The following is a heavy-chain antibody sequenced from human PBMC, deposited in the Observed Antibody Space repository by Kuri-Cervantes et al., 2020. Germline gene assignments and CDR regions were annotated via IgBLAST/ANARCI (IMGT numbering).Heavy chain of an antibody. CDR3: AREQGYCSSTSCYDWFDP. J-gene: IGHJ5*02. CDR2: ISYDGSNK. Sequence: GGSLRLSCAASGFTFSSYAMHWVRQAPGKGLEWVAVISYDGSNKYYADSVKGRFTISRDNSKNTLYLQMNSLRAEDTAVYYCAREQGYCSSTSCYDWFDPWGQGTLVPSPQ. CDR1: GFTFSSYA. V-gene: IGHV3-30-3*01. D-gene: IGHD2-2*01.